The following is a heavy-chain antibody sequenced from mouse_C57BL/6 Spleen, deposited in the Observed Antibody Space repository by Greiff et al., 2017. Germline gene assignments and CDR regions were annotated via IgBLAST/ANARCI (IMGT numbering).Heavy chain of an antibody. J-gene: IGHJ4*01. D-gene: IGHD2-5*01. Sequence: QVQLQQSGAELAKPGASVKLSCKASGYTFTSYWIHWVKQRPGQGLEWIGDIDPSSGYTKYNQKFKDKATLTADKSSSTAYMQLSSLTYEDSAVYYCARASNAHYYAMDCWGQGTTVTVAS. V-gene: IGHV1-7*01. CDR1: GYTFTSYW. CDR2: IDPSSGYT. CDR3: ARASNAHYYAMDC.